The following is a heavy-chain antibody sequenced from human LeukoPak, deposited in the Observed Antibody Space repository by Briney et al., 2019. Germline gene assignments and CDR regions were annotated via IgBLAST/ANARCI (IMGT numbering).Heavy chain of an antibody. CDR1: GFIFSRYW. CDR3: VRLLDSDY. Sequence: PGGSLRLSCVGSGFIFSRYWMHWVRQAPGKGLVWVSRIDSDGSATEYADSVKGRFTISRDNAKNTLYLQMNSLRPEDTAVYYCVRLLDSDYWGQGTLGTVSS. D-gene: IGHD2-15*01. J-gene: IGHJ4*02. CDR2: IDSDGSAT. V-gene: IGHV3-74*01.